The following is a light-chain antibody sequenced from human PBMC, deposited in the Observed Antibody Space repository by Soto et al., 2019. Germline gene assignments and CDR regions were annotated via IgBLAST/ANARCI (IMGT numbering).Light chain of an antibody. J-gene: IGLJ1*01. CDR1: SSDIGAYNH. Sequence: QSALTQPPSASGSPGQSVTISCTGTSSDIGAYNHVSWYQQHPGRAPRFIIYEVSQRPSGVPDRFSGSKSGSTASLTVSGLQAEDEADYCSSYAGSSNVFGTGTKLTVL. CDR2: EVS. CDR3: SSYAGSSNV. V-gene: IGLV2-8*01.